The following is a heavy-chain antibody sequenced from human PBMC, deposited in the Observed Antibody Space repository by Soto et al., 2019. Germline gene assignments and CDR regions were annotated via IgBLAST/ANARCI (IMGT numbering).Heavy chain of an antibody. CDR2: ISGGGGRI. D-gene: IGHD2-2*01. J-gene: IGHJ4*02. Sequence: EVQLLESWGGLVQPGGTLRPSCAASGFTFSNYDMSWVRQAPGKGLEWVSTISGGGGRIYYADSVKGRFTISRDNAKNTLYMQMNSLRAEDTAVYYCAKRPASLVCFDYWGQGTLVTVSS. CDR3: AKRPASLVCFDY. CDR1: GFTFSNYD. V-gene: IGHV3-23*01.